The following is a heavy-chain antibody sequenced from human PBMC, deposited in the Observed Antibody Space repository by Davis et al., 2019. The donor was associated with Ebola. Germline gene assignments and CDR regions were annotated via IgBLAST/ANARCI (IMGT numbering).Heavy chain of an antibody. J-gene: IGHJ4*02. CDR2: ISSSSSYI. Sequence: GESLKISCAASGFTFSSYSMNWVRQAPGKGLEWVSSISSSSSYIYYADSVKGRFTISRDNAKNSLYLQMNSLRAEDTAVYYCARVPIDDYGDSTWDYWGQGTLVTVSS. CDR3: ARVPIDDYGDSTWDY. V-gene: IGHV3-21*01. CDR1: GFTFSSYS. D-gene: IGHD4-17*01.